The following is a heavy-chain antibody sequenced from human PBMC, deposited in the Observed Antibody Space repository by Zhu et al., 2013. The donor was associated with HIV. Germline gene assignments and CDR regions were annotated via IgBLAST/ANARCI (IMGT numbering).Heavy chain of an antibody. CDR3: ATKTSSDGDSKYWYFDL. CDR2: IIPIFGTA. Sequence: QVQLVQSGAEVKKPGSSVKVSCKASGGTFSSYAISWVRQAPGQGLEWMGGIIPIFGTANYAQKFQGRVTITADESTSTAYMELSSLRSEDTAVYYCATKTSSDGDSKYWYFDLWGRGTLVTVSS. CDR1: GGTFSSYA. V-gene: IGHV1-69*01. D-gene: IGHD4-17*01. J-gene: IGHJ2*01.